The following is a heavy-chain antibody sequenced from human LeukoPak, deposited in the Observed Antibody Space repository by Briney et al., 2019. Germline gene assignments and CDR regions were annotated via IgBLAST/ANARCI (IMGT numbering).Heavy chain of an antibody. CDR1: GFTFENYW. J-gene: IGHJ4*02. Sequence: GGSLRLSCAASGFTFENYWMSWVRQAPGKGPEWVAHIKQDGSVEHYLDSVKGRFTISRDNAESSVILQMTSLRAEDTAVYYCARWAGVTDYWGQGTLFTVSS. CDR3: ARWAGVTDY. D-gene: IGHD5-18*01. CDR2: IKQDGSVE. V-gene: IGHV3-7*01.